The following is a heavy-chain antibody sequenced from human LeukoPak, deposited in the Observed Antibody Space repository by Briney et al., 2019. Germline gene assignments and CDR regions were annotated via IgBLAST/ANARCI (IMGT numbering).Heavy chain of an antibody. CDR3: AKGIYSSGWSYFDY. CDR1: GFTFSNSA. CDR2: LSGSGITT. D-gene: IGHD6-19*01. V-gene: IGHV3-23*01. Sequence: GGTLRLSCADSGFTFSNSAMSWVRQAPGKGLEWVSTLSGSGITTYDADSVKGRFTISRDNSKNTLYLQMNTLRAEDSALYYCAKGIYSSGWSYFDYWGHGTLVTVSS. J-gene: IGHJ4*01.